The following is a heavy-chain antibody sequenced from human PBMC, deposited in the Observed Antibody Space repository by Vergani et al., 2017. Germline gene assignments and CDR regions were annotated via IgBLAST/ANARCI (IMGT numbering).Heavy chain of an antibody. Sequence: QLQLQESGPGLVKPSETLSLTCTVSGGSISSSSYYWGWIRQPPGKGLEWIGSIYYSGSTYYNPSLKSRVTISVDTSKNQFSLKLSSVTAADTAVYYCARFGSSSGYYYYMDVWGKGTTVTVSS. CDR1: GGSISSSSYY. J-gene: IGHJ6*03. V-gene: IGHV4-39*07. CDR2: IYYSGST. CDR3: ARFGSSSGYYYYMDV. D-gene: IGHD6-6*01.